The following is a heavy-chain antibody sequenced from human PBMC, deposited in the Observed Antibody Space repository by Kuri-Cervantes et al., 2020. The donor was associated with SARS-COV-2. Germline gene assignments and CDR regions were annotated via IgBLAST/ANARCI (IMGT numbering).Heavy chain of an antibody. CDR3: ARVRGGSYYGPFDY. CDR1: GFTVSSNE. V-gene: IGHV3-38-3*01. Sequence: GESLKISCAASGFTVSSNEMSWVRQAPGKGLEWVSSIGGGSTYYADSVKGRFTISRDNSKNTLYLQMNSLRAEDTAVYYCARVRGGSYYGPFDYWGQGTLVTVSS. J-gene: IGHJ4*02. CDR2: IGGGST. D-gene: IGHD1-26*01.